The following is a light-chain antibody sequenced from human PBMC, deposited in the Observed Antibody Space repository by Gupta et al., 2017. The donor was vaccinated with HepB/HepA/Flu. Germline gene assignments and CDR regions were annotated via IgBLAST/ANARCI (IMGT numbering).Light chain of an antibody. V-gene: IGKV2-28*01. CDR2: WGS. CDR1: QSLLHSNGYNY. J-gene: IGKJ5*01. Sequence: DIVMTQSPLSLPVTPGEPASISCRSSQSLLHSNGYNYLDWYLQKPGQSPQLLIYWGSKRAYGVADRFSGSGSGTDFTLKSSRGEAEDVGVYYCMRDLQTNRFGQGTLLEIK. CDR3: MRDLQTNR.